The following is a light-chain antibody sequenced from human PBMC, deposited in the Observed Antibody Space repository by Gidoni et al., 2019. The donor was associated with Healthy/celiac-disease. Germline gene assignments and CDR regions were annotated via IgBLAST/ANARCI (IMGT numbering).Light chain of an antibody. CDR2: DAS. CDR3: QQYDNLPGT. Sequence: DIQMTQSPSSLSASVGDRVTITCQASQDISNYLNWYQQKPGKAPKRLIYDASNLETGVPSRFSGSGSGTDFTFTISSLQPEDIATYYCQQYDNLPGTFGQGTKLEIK. V-gene: IGKV1-33*01. CDR1: QDISNY. J-gene: IGKJ2*02.